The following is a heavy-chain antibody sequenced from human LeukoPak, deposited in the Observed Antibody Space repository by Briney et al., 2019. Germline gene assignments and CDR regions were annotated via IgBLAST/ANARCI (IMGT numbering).Heavy chain of an antibody. D-gene: IGHD6-13*01. CDR1: GFTFSTYS. V-gene: IGHV3-48*02. Sequence: GGSLRLSCTASGFTFSTYSMDWVRQAPGRGLEWVSYISGSSSSSDGGAIQYADSVEGRFTISRDNDKHTLYLQMNSLRDEDTAVYYCARGTGSDSWYSDFWGQGTLVSVSS. CDR3: ARGTGSDSWYSDF. CDR2: ISGSSSSSDGGAI. J-gene: IGHJ4*02.